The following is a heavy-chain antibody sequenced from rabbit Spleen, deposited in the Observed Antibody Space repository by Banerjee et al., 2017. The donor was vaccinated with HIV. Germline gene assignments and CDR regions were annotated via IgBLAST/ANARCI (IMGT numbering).Heavy chain of an antibody. D-gene: IGHD2-1*01. CDR2: IYVGSGGGT. CDR1: GFSFSSSYW. CDR3: VGAGEGGYGYLAL. V-gene: IGHV1S45*01. J-gene: IGHJ4*01. Sequence: QVLLVEYGGVLVQPEGSLILTCTASGFSFSSSYWICWLRQAPGKGLEWIACIYVGSGGGTKNASRAKGRFTIFKTSSTTVTLEMSSLTGADTASFFCVGAGEGGYGYLALWGPGTLVTGS.